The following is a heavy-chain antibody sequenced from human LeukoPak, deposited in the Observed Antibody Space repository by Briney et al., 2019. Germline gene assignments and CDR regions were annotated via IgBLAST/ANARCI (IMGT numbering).Heavy chain of an antibody. Sequence: GGSLRLSCAASGFTFSSYAMNWVRQAPGKGLEWVPAISGSSGSTYYADSVKGRFTISRDNSKNTLYLQMNSLRAEDTAVYYCAKVAGYSYVGVYYFDYWGQGTLVTVSS. CDR2: ISGSSGST. CDR1: GFTFSSYA. CDR3: AKVAGYSYVGVYYFDY. D-gene: IGHD5-18*01. V-gene: IGHV3-23*01. J-gene: IGHJ4*02.